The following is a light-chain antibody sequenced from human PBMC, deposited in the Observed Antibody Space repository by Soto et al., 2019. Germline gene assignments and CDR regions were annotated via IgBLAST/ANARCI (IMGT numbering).Light chain of an antibody. CDR2: GAS. J-gene: IGKJ2*01. CDR1: QSVSSTY. V-gene: IGKV3-20*01. Sequence: EIVLTQSPGTLSLSPGERATLSCRASQSVSSTYLAWYQQKPGQAPRLLIYGASSRATGIPNRFSGSGSGTDFTLTISRLEHEHFPVYYCQQYGSSPYTFGQGTKADIK. CDR3: QQYGSSPYT.